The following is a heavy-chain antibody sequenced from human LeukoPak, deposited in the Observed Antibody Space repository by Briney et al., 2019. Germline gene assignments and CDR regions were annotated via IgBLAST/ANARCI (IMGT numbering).Heavy chain of an antibody. V-gene: IGHV1-2*02. CDR3: AREGSGYPY. J-gene: IGHJ4*02. CDR2: IHPNSGGT. Sequence: ASVKVSCKASGFTFTGYYMHWVRQAPGQGLEWMGWIHPNSGGTNYAQKFQGRVTMTRDTSISTAYMEVSRLRSDDTAVFYCAREGSGYPYWGQGTLVTVSS. CDR1: GFTFTGYY. D-gene: IGHD3-22*01.